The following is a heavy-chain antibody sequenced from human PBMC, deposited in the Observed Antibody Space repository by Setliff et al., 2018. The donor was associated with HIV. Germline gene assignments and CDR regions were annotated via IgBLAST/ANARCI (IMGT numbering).Heavy chain of an antibody. V-gene: IGHV3-48*01. J-gene: IGHJ4*02. CDR1: GFTFSDCS. D-gene: IGHD3-10*01. Sequence: GGSLRLSCAAPGFTFSDCSMNWVRQAPGKGQEWISYITSTGSTIFYADSVKGRFTISGDNDKNSVHLQMNSLRAEDTAVYYCAKDPTGFGGGTGWFDYWGQGTLVTVSS. CDR2: ITSTGSTI. CDR3: AKDPTGFGGGTGWFDY.